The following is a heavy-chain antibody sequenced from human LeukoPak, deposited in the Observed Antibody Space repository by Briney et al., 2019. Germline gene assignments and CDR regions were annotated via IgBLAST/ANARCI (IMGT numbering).Heavy chain of an antibody. D-gene: IGHD2-2*02. V-gene: IGHV4-31*03. Sequence: SETLSLTCTVSGGSISSGGYYWSWIRQHPGKGLEWIGYIYYSGSTYYNPSLKSRVTISVDTSKNQFSLKLSSVTAADTAVYYCARLAVSAAIPYWFDPWGQGTLVTVSS. J-gene: IGHJ5*02. CDR1: GGSISSGGYY. CDR2: IYYSGST. CDR3: ARLAVSAAIPYWFDP.